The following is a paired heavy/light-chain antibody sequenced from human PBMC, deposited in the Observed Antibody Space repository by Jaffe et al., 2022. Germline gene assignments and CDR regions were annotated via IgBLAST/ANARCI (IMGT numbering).Light chain of an antibody. V-gene: IGLV2-23*02. Sequence: QSALTQPASVSGSPGQSITISCTGTSSDVGGYNLVSWYQQHPGKAPKLMIYEVNKRPSGVSNRFSGSKSGNTASLTISGLQAEDEADYYCCSCAGRSTYVVFGGGTKLTVL. J-gene: IGLJ2*01. CDR1: SSDVGGYNL. CDR2: EVN. CDR3: CSCAGRSTYVV.
Heavy chain of an antibody. Sequence: EVQLLESGGGLVQPGGSLRLSCAASGFTFSSYGMSWVRQAPGKGLEWVSGISGSGGSTYYADSVKGHFTISRDNSRHTLYLQMNSLRAEDTAVYFCAKVGGVQYQLLAEYYYYYYMDVWGKGTTVTVSS. V-gene: IGHV3-23*01. CDR3: AKVGGVQYQLLAEYYYYYYMDV. CDR1: GFTFSSYG. J-gene: IGHJ6*03. D-gene: IGHD2-2*01. CDR2: ISGSGGST.